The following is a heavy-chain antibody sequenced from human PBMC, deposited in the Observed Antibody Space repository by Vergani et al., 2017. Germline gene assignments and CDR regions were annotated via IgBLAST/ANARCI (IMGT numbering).Heavy chain of an antibody. CDR3: ARSGSFPDAFDI. CDR1: GFTFDDYA. CDR2: ISWNSGSI. Sequence: EVQLVESGGGLVQPGRSLRLSCAASGFTFDDYAMHWVRQAPGKGLEWVSGISWNSGSIGYADSVKGRFTISRDNAKNSLYLQMNSLRAEDTAVYYCARSGSFPDAFDIWGQGTMVTVSS. D-gene: IGHD3-10*01. V-gene: IGHV3-9*01. J-gene: IGHJ3*02.